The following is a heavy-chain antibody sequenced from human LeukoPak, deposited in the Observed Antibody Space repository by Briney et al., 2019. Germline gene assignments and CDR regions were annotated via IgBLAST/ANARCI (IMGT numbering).Heavy chain of an antibody. CDR3: ARGDYGGNGWFDL. D-gene: IGHD4-23*01. CDR1: GGSISSSSYY. CDR2: IYYSGST. J-gene: IGHJ5*02. V-gene: IGHV4-39*07. Sequence: SETLSLTCTVSGGSISSSSYYWGWIRQPPGKGLEWIGSIYYSGSTYYNPSPKSRVTISVDTSKNQFSLKLSSVTAADTAVYYCARGDYGGNGWFDLWGQGTLVTVSS.